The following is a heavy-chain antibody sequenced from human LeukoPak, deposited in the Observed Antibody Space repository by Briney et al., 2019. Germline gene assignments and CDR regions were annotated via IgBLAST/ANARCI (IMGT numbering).Heavy chain of an antibody. CDR1: GFTFSSYT. Sequence: GGSLRLSCAVSGFTFSSYTMSWVRQAPGKGLEWVSTITASDGNTYYADSVKGRFTVSRDNSKNTLYLQMNSLRAEDTAVYYCAKDGGLWVSAHWGDSWGRGTLVTVSS. V-gene: IGHV3-23*01. J-gene: IGHJ4*02. CDR2: ITASDGNT. CDR3: AKDGGLWVSAHWGDS. D-gene: IGHD7-27*01.